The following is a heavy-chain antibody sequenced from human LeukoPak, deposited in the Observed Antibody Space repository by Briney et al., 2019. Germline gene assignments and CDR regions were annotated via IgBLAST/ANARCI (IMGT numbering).Heavy chain of an antibody. CDR1: VYTFTSCG. D-gene: IGHD2-15*01. Sequence: GASVKVSCKPSVYTFTSCGISWVRQAPGQGLEWMGWIGAYNGDTNYAQKFQGRVTMTTDTSTSTAYMDLRSLRSDDTAVYYCTRDHCSGDNCPSFDYWGQGTLVTVSS. J-gene: IGHJ4*02. CDR3: TRDHCSGDNCPSFDY. V-gene: IGHV1-18*04. CDR2: IGAYNGDT.